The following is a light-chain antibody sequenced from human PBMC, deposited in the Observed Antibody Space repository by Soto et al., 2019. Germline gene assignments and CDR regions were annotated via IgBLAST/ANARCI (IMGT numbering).Light chain of an antibody. J-gene: IGLJ1*01. CDR3: GSHAGFHVYV. CDR1: SSDIGGYNS. CDR2: EVN. V-gene: IGLV2-8*01. Sequence: QSALTQPPSASGSPGQSVTVSCTGTSSDIGGYNSVSWYQQHPGKTPKLLIYEVNRRPSGVPDRFSGSKSGNTASLTVSGLQAEDEADYYCGSHAGFHVYVFGTGTKLTVL.